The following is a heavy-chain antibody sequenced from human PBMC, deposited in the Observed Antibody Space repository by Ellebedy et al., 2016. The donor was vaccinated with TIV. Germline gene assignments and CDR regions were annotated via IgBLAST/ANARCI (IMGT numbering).Heavy chain of an antibody. CDR3: VPRMVVAFEY. J-gene: IGHJ4*02. D-gene: IGHD2-21*01. Sequence: GESLKISCSASGLTFRNYAMHWVRQAPGKGLEYVSAISNNEGSTYYADSVKGRFTISRDNSKNTLYLQMSSLTPEDTAVYYCVPRMVVAFEYWGQGTLVTDSS. V-gene: IGHV3-64D*09. CDR2: ISNNEGST. CDR1: GLTFRNYA.